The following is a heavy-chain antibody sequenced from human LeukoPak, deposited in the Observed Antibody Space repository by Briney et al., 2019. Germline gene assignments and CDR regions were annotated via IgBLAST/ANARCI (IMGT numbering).Heavy chain of an antibody. CDR2: ISYDGSNK. J-gene: IGHJ4*02. V-gene: IGHV3-30-3*01. Sequence: GGSLRLSCAASGFTFSSYAMHWVRQAPGKGLEWVAVISYDGSNKYYADSVKGRFTISRDNSKNTLYLQMNSLRAEDTAVYYCAADYDSSGTLDYWGQGTLVTVSS. CDR1: GFTFSSYA. CDR3: AADYDSSGTLDY. D-gene: IGHD3-22*01.